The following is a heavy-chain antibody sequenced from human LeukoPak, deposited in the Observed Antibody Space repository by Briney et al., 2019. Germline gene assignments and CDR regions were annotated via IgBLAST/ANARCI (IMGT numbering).Heavy chain of an antibody. CDR3: ARGTRVGAAAGVYGMDV. CDR2: LNPNSGGT. Sequence: ASVKVFCTASGYTFTGYYMHWVRQAPGQGLEWMGWLNPNSGGTNYVQYCRGWVTMTRDTSISTAYTELSRLRSDDTSVDYFARGTRVGAAAGVYGMDVRGQGTTVPVSS. D-gene: IGHD6-13*01. J-gene: IGHJ6*02. V-gene: IGHV1-2*04. CDR1: GYTFTGYY.